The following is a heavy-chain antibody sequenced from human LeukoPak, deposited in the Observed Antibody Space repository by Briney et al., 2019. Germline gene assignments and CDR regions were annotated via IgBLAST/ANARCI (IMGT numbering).Heavy chain of an antibody. J-gene: IGHJ3*02. CDR3: ARSPYSESYYGDAFDI. V-gene: IGHV3-48*03. CDR1: GFTFSSYE. Sequence: GGSLRLSCAASGFTFSSYEMNWVRQAPGKGLEWVSYISSSGSTIYYADSVKGRFTISRDNAKNSVYLQMNSLRAEDTALYYCARSPYSESYYGDAFDIWGQGTIVTVSS. D-gene: IGHD1-26*01. CDR2: ISSSGSTI.